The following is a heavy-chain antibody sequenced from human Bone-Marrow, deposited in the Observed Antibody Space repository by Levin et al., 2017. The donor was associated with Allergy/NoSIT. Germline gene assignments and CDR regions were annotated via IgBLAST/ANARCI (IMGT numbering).Heavy chain of an antibody. CDR2: LNPNTGST. J-gene: IGHJ4*02. CDR3: AREWKYYFGSSGYYCLSD. V-gene: IGHV1-46*01. Sequence: PGGSLRLSCKSSGFTFTAYNIHWVRQAPGQGLEWMGVLNPNTGSTTYAQNFQDRVTMTSDTSTRTVYMALSSLRSEDTAVYYCAREWKYYFGSSGYYCLSDWGQGTLVSVS. D-gene: IGHD3-22*01. CDR1: GFTFTAYN.